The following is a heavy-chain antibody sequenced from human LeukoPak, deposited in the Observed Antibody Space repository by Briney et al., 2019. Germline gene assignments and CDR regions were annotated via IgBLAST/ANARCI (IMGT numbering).Heavy chain of an antibody. V-gene: IGHV4-38-2*01. D-gene: IGHD6-13*01. CDR2: IYHSGST. CDR3: ARGSFGIAAAGTQYFDY. Sequence: SETLSLTCAVSGYSISSGYYWGWTRQPPGKGLEWIGSIYHSGSTYYNPSLKSRVTISVDTSKNQFSLKLSSVTAADTAVYYCARGSFGIAAAGTQYFDYWGQGTLVTVSS. J-gene: IGHJ4*02. CDR1: GYSISSGYY.